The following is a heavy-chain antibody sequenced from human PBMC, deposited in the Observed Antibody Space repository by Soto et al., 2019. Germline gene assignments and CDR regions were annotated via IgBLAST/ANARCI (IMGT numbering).Heavy chain of an antibody. Sequence: QVQLVQSGAEVKKPGSSVKVSCKASGGTFSSYAISWVRRAPGQGLEWMGGIIPIFGTANYAQKFQGRVTITADKSTSTAYMELSSLRSEDTAVYYCARVGYSYGLFFWFDPWGQGTLVTVSS. CDR3: ARVGYSYGLFFWFDP. J-gene: IGHJ5*02. CDR1: GGTFSSYA. D-gene: IGHD5-18*01. V-gene: IGHV1-69*06. CDR2: IIPIFGTA.